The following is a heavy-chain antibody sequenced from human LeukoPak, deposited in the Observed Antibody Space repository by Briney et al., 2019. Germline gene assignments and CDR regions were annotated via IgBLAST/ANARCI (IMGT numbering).Heavy chain of an antibody. D-gene: IGHD3-10*01. V-gene: IGHV1-2*02. J-gene: IGHJ4*02. CDR2: INPSSGGT. CDR3: ARAYGSGSSYHPDY. CDR1: GYTFTAYY. Sequence: GASVKVSCKASGYTFTAYYMHWVRQAPGQGLEWMGWINPSSGGTNSSQKFQDRVTLTRDTSISTAYMELGSLRSDDTAIYYCARAYGSGSSYHPDYWGQGTLVTVSS.